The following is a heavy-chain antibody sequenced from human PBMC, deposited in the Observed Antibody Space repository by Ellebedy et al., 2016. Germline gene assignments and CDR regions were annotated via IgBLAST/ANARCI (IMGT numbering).Heavy chain of an antibody. J-gene: IGHJ6*02. D-gene: IGHD1-1*01. V-gene: IGHV3-21*01. Sequence: GGSLRLSCVASGLTFSNYGMHWVRQAPGKGLEWVSSIISSSYIYYADSVKGRFTISRDNAKNSLYLQMNSLRAEDTAVYYFARDTTYYYYGMDVWGQGTTVTVSS. CDR3: ARDTTYYYYGMDV. CDR1: GLTFSNYG. CDR2: IISSSYI.